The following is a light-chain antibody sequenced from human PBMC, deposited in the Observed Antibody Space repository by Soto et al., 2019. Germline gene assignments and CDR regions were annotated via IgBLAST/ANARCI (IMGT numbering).Light chain of an antibody. CDR2: DVT. CDR1: SSDVGGYNY. V-gene: IGLV2-14*01. CDR3: QSFDISLSGYV. Sequence: QSVLIQPASVSGSPGQSITISCTGTSSDVGGYNYVSWYQQYPGKAPKLMIYDVTNRPSGVSNRFSGSKSGNTASLTISGLQAEDEADYYCQSFDISLSGYVFGTGTNVTVL. J-gene: IGLJ1*01.